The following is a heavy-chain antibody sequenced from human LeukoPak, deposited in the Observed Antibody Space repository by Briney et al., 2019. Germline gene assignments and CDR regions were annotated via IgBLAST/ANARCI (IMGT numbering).Heavy chain of an antibody. D-gene: IGHD2-15*01. J-gene: IGHJ4*02. CDR3: ANHGHELPMYYLDY. CDR1: GFTFRSYA. V-gene: IGHV3-23*01. CDR2: ISYSGGST. Sequence: PGGSLRLSCAASGFTFRSYAMTWVRQAPGKGLEWVSGISYSGGSTYYADSVKGRFTISRDNSKITLDPQMNSLRAEDTALYYCANHGHELPMYYLDYWGQGTLVTVSS.